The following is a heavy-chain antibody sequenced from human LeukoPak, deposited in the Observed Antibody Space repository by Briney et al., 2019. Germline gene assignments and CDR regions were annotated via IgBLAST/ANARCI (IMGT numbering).Heavy chain of an antibody. CDR3: AGFNLHYGDYSYDY. CDR2: IDHSGST. V-gene: IGHV4-4*02. J-gene: IGHJ4*02. CDR1: GGSIINSNW. D-gene: IGHD4-17*01. Sequence: PSETLSLTCAVSGGSIINSNWWSWVRQPPGKGLEWIGEIDHSGSTSYNPPLKSRVTMSVDTSKNQFSLKLSSVTAADTAVYYCAGFNLHYGDYSYDYWGQGTLVTVSS.